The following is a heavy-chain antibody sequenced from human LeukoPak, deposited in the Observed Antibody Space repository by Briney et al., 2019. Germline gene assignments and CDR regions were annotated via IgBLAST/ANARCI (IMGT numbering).Heavy chain of an antibody. CDR1: GFTFSSYG. J-gene: IGHJ4*02. V-gene: IGHV3-30*18. CDR3: AKGVGSTGSYFDY. Sequence: PGGSLRLSCAASGFTFSSYGIHWGRQAPGKGLEWVAVTSYDGSNKYYADSVKGRFTISRDNTKNTLYLQMNSLRADDTAVYYCAKGVGSTGSYFDYWGQGTLVTVSS. D-gene: IGHD1-26*01. CDR2: TSYDGSNK.